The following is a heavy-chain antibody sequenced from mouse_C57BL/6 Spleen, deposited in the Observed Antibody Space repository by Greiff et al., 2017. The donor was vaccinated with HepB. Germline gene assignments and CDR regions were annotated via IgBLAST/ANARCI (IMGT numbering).Heavy chain of an antibody. Sequence: QVQLKESGPGLVQPSQSLSITCTVSGFSLTSYGVHWVRQSPGKGLEWLGVIWRGGSTDYNAAFMSRLSITKDNSKSQVFFKMNSLQADDTAIYYWAKRMIYDGYPYAMDYWGQGTSVTVSS. CDR1: GFSLTSYG. CDR2: IWRGGST. V-gene: IGHV2-5*01. J-gene: IGHJ4*01. D-gene: IGHD2-3*01. CDR3: AKRMIYDGYPYAMDY.